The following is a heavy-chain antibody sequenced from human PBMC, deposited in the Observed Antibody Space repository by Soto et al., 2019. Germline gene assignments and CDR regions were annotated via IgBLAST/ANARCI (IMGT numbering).Heavy chain of an antibody. CDR2: ISGSGGST. J-gene: IGHJ6*04. D-gene: IGHD3-3*01. Sequence: GESLKISCAASGFTFSSYAMSWVRQAPGKGLEWVSAISGSGGSTYYADSVKGRFTISRDNSKNTLYLQMNSLRAEDTAVYYCAKGKDFWRDLNTPDVWGKGTTVTVSS. CDR1: GFTFSSYA. CDR3: AKGKDFWRDLNTPDV. V-gene: IGHV3-23*01.